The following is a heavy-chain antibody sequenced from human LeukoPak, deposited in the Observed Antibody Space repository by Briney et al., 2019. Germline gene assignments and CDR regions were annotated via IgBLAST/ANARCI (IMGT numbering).Heavy chain of an antibody. D-gene: IGHD2-2*01. V-gene: IGHV3-66*01. CDR2: IYSGGST. CDR1: GFTFNTFA. Sequence: GGSLRLSCAASGFTFNTFAMSWVRQAPGKGLEWVSVIYSGGSTYYADSVKGRFTISRDNSKNTLYLQMNSLRAEDTAVYYCARDVSPYCSSTSCSAFDIWGQGTMVTVSS. J-gene: IGHJ3*02. CDR3: ARDVSPYCSSTSCSAFDI.